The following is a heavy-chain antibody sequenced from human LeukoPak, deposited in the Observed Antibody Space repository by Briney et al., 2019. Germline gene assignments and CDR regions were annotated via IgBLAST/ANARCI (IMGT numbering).Heavy chain of an antibody. D-gene: IGHD3-10*01. J-gene: IGHJ5*02. V-gene: IGHV1-18*01. CDR1: GYTFTSYG. Sequence: APVKVSCKASGYTFTSYGISWVRQAPGQGLEWMGWISAYNGNTNYAQKLQGRVTMTTDTSTSTAYMELRSLRSDDTAVYYCARDSRRVRGVISREPWGQGTLVTVSS. CDR2: ISAYNGNT. CDR3: ARDSRRVRGVISREP.